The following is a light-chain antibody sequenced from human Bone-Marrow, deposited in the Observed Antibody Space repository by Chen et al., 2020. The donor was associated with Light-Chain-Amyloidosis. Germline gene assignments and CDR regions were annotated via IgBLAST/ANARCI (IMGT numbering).Light chain of an antibody. V-gene: IGKV1-33*01. CDR3: QQYHSLPLT. J-gene: IGKJ4*01. CDR1: QDISNY. CDR2: DAF. Sequence: DTQMTQSPSSLSASVGDRVTITCQASQDISNYLNWYQQKPGKAPNLLISDAFNLETGVPSRFSGSGFGPDFSLSITSLQPEDIATYYCQQYHSLPLTFGGGTKVEI.